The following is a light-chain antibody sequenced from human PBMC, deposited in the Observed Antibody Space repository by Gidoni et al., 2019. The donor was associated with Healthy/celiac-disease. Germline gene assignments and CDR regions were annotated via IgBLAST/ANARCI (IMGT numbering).Light chain of an antibody. CDR3: AAWDDSLNGYVV. V-gene: IGLV1-44*01. CDR2: SNN. J-gene: IGLJ2*01. Sequence: QSVLTHPPSPSGTPGQRVTISCSGSSSNIGSNTVNWYQQLPGTAPKLLIYSNNQRPSGVPDRFSGSKSGTSASLAISGLQSEDEADYYCAAWDDSLNGYVVFGGGTKLTVL. CDR1: SSNIGSNT.